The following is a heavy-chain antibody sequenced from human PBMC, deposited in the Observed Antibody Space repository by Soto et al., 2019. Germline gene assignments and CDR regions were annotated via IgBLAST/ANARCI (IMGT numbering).Heavy chain of an antibody. CDR1: GPTFIAYY. CDR2: IDPKSGGT. Sequence: QLVQSGAEVKKPGASVKVSCKTSGPTFIAYYIHWVRQAPGQGLEWMGWIDPKSGGTTYEQKFLGRVTMTRDAYINTDYLELNRLTSDDTAVYYCARVSVDVPEWGQGTLLTVSS. CDR3: ARVSVDVPE. V-gene: IGHV1-2*02. J-gene: IGHJ4*02. D-gene: IGHD5-12*01.